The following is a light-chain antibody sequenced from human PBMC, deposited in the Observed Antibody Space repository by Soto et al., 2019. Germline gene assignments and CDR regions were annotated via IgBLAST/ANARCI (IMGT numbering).Light chain of an antibody. CDR1: SSDVGSYNL. Sequence: QSALTQPASVSGSPGQSITISCTGTSSDVGSYNLVSWYQQHPGKAPKLIIYEVNKRPSGVSNRFSGSKSDNTASLTISGLQAEDEADYYCCSYAGSSTYVFGTGTKLTVL. CDR2: EVN. J-gene: IGLJ1*01. V-gene: IGLV2-23*02. CDR3: CSYAGSSTYV.